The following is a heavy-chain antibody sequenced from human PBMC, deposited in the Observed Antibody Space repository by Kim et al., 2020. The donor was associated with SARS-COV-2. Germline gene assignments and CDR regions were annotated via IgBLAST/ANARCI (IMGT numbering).Heavy chain of an antibody. Sequence: ETLSLTCAVYGGSFSGYYWSWIRQPPGKGLEWIGEINHSGSTNYNPSLKSRVTISVDTSKNQFSLKLSSVTAADTAVYYCARRRYCSSTSCSRVYYYYGMDVWGQGTTVTVSS. J-gene: IGHJ6*02. V-gene: IGHV4-34*01. CDR1: GGSFSGYY. CDR3: ARRRYCSSTSCSRVYYYYGMDV. CDR2: INHSGST. D-gene: IGHD2-2*01.